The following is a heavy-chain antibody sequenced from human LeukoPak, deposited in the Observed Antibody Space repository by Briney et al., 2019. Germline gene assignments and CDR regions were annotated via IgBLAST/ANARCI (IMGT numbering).Heavy chain of an antibody. CDR2: ISGSGGST. D-gene: IGHD1-26*01. CDR1: GITFSSYA. J-gene: IGHJ3*02. Sequence: GGSLRLSCAASGITFSSYAMSWVRQAPGKGLEWVSAISGSGGSTYYADSLKGRFTISRDNSKNTLYLQMNSLRAEDTAVYYCLVGAHDAFDIWGQGTMVTVSS. CDR3: LVGAHDAFDI. V-gene: IGHV3-23*01.